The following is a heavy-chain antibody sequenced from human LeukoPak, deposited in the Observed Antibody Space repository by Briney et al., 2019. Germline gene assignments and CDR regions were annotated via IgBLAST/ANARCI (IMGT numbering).Heavy chain of an antibody. CDR2: ISSSGSTI. J-gene: IGHJ4*02. CDR3: ARCGLGVPAAQDY. D-gene: IGHD2-2*01. Sequence: GGSLRLSCAASGFTFNSYAMIWVRQAPGKGLEWVSYISSSGSTIYYADPVKGRFTISRDNAKNSLYLQMNSLRAEDTAVYYCARCGLGVPAAQDYWGQGTLVTVSS. V-gene: IGHV3-48*04. CDR1: GFTFNSYA.